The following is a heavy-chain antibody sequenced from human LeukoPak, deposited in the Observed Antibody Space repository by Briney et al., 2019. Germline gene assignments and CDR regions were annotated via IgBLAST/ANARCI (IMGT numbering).Heavy chain of an antibody. CDR1: GFTFRSSG. V-gene: IGHV3-30*18. J-gene: IGHJ4*02. D-gene: IGHD4-17*01. Sequence: GGSLRLSCAASGFTFRSSGMHWVRQAPGKGLEWVAVISHDGSNKYYADSVKGRFTIARDNSENTLYVQMNSLRAEDTAVYYCAKDAVTWGYGYYFDYWGLGTLVTVSS. CDR3: AKDAVTWGYGYYFDY. CDR2: ISHDGSNK.